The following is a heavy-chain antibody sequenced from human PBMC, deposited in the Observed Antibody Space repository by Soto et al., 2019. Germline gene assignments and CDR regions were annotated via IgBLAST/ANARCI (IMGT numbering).Heavy chain of an antibody. V-gene: IGHV3-21*04. Sequence: GGSLRLSCAASGFTFSSYSMNWVRQAPGKGLEWVSSISSSSTYIYYADSVKGRFAISRENAKNSLYLQMNSLRVDDTAVYFCVRGRDSGLYYFDSWGQGTLVTVSS. J-gene: IGHJ4*02. D-gene: IGHD2-21*01. CDR1: GFTFSSYS. CDR2: ISSSSTYI. CDR3: VRGRDSGLYYFDS.